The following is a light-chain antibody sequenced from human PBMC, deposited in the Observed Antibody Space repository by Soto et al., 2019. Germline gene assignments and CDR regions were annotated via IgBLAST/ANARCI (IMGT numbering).Light chain of an antibody. CDR2: AAS. J-gene: IGKJ1*01. CDR1: QDIGND. Sequence: DIQMTQSPSSLSASVGDRVTITCRASQDIGNDLGWYQQKTGKAPKRLIYAASTLQSGVPSRFSGSGSGTEFTLTISSLQPEDFATYYCPQHNTYPWTFGQGTKVDFK. V-gene: IGKV1-17*01. CDR3: PQHNTYPWT.